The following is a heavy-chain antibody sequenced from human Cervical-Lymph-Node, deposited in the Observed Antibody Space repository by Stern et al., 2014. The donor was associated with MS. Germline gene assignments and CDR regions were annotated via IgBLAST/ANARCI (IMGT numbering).Heavy chain of an antibody. Sequence: QVQLQESGPGLVKPSQTLSLTCTVSGGSISSGSSYWSWIRPPTGKGLAGIGRIYTRVSHISTPSLKSRVTISVATSKTTFSLKLSFLTAADTAVYYCARRGGYSYGYAYYYGMDVWGQGTTATVS. CDR3: ARRGGYSYGYAYYYGMDV. J-gene: IGHJ6*02. CDR2: IYTRVSH. CDR1: GGSISSGSSY. V-gene: IGHV4-61*02. D-gene: IGHD5-18*01.